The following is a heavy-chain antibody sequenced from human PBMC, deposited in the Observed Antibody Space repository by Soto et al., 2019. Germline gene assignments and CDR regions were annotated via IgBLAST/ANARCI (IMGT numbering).Heavy chain of an antibody. CDR1: GGSISSSRYY. V-gene: IGHV4-39*01. J-gene: IGHJ4*02. D-gene: IGHD3-16*02. Sequence: SETLSLTCTVSGGSISSSRYYWGWIRQPPGKGLEWIGSMYYSGNTYYNPSLKSRVTISVDTSKYQFSLQLNSVTAADTAVYYCARQPFYDYIWGDYRRYFDLWGQGTLVTVSS. CDR3: ARQPFYDYIWGDYRRYFDL. CDR2: MYYSGNT.